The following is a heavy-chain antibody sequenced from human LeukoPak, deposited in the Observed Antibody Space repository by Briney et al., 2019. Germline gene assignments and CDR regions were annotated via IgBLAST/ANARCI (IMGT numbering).Heavy chain of an antibody. J-gene: IGHJ6*02. V-gene: IGHV4-39*01. D-gene: IGHD1-26*01. CDR1: GGSISSSSYY. CDR3: ASLPPSGSYYYYYGMDV. Sequence: SETLSLTGTVSGGSISSSSYYWGWIRQPPGKGLEWIGSIYYSGSTYYNPSLKSRVTISVDTSKNQFSLKLSSVTAAGTAVYYCASLPPSGSYYYYYGMDVWGQGTTVTVSS. CDR2: IYYSGST.